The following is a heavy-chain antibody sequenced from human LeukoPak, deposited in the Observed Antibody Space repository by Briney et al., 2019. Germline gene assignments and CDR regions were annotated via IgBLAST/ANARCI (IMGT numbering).Heavy chain of an antibody. V-gene: IGHV3-7*01. CDR3: ARSRGDF. CDR2: VKGDGSAT. CDR1: GFTFSRYA. J-gene: IGHJ4*02. Sequence: GGSLRLSCAASGFTFSRYAMHWVRQAPGRGLEWLASVKGDGSATSYVDSVKGRFAISRDNAKNSLYLQMNSLRADDTALYYCARSRGDFWGQGTLVTVSS.